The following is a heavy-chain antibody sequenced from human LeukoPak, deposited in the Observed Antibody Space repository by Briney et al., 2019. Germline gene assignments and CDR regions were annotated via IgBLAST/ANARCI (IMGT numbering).Heavy chain of an antibody. Sequence: PSETLSLTCTVSGYSISSGYYWGWIRQPPGKGLEWIGSIYYSGSTYYNPSLKSRVTISVDTSKNQFSLKLSSVTAADTAVYYCAREIRGYDCNFDYWGQGTLVTVSS. CDR3: AREIRGYDCNFDY. D-gene: IGHD5-12*01. J-gene: IGHJ4*02. CDR1: GYSISSGYY. V-gene: IGHV4-38-2*02. CDR2: IYYSGST.